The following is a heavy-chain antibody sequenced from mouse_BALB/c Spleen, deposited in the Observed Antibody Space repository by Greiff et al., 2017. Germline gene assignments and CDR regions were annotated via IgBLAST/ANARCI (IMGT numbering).Heavy chain of an antibody. Sequence: VHVKQSGPELVKPGASVKISCKASGYTFTDYNMHWVKQSHGKSLEWIGYIYPYNGGTGYNQKFKSKATLTVDNSSSTAYMELRSLTSEDSAVYYCARGAITEYYFDYWGQGTTLTVSS. V-gene: IGHV1S29*02. J-gene: IGHJ2*01. CDR3: ARGAITEYYFDY. CDR2: IYPYNGGT. D-gene: IGHD2-4*01. CDR1: GYTFTDYN.